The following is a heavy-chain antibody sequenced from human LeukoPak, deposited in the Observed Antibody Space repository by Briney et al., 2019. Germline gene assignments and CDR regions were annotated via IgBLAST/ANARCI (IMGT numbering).Heavy chain of an antibody. CDR3: AGDVDIVATGVAGVNY. CDR1: GYTFTGYY. Sequence: ASVKVSCKASGYTFTGYYTHWVRQAPGQGLEWMGRINPNSGGTNYAQKFQGRVTMTRDTSISTAYMELSRLRSDDTAVYYCAGDVDIVATGVAGVNYWGQGTLVTVSS. CDR2: INPNSGGT. J-gene: IGHJ4*02. V-gene: IGHV1-2*06. D-gene: IGHD5-12*01.